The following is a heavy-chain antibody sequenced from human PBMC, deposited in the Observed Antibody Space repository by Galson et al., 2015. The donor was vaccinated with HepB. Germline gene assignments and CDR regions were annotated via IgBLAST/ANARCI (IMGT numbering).Heavy chain of an antibody. D-gene: IGHD3-10*01. V-gene: IGHV3-7*03. CDR1: GFTFSSYW. J-gene: IGHJ4*02. CDR2: IKQDGSEK. Sequence: SLRLSCAASGFTFSSYWMSWVRQAPGKGLEWVASIKQDGSEKYYVDSVKGRFTISRDNAKNSLYLQMNTLRAEDTAAYYCARFYYGSGSSIDYWGQGTLVTVSS. CDR3: ARFYYGSGSSIDY.